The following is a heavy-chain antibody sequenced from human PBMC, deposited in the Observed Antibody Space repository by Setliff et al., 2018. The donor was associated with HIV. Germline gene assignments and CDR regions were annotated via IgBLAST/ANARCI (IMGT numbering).Heavy chain of an antibody. V-gene: IGHV4-4*07. D-gene: IGHD3-22*01. Sequence: SETLSLTCSVSGGSSSTFYWSWIRQPPGKGLEWVGHIYSTGDTNYNPSLKSRDTLSADTSKNQLSLSLTSVTAADTAVYYCARVRLTMIMMVDYFDKWGQGTLDTVSS. CDR2: IYSTGDT. J-gene: IGHJ4*02. CDR1: GGSSSTFY. CDR3: ARVRLTMIMMVDYFDK.